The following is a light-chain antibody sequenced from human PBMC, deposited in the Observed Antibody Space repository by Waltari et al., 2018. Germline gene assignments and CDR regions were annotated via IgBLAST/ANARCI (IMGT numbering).Light chain of an antibody. CDR2: LGT. CDR1: QSRLHSDAHIY. Sequence: DIVMTQSPLSLPVTPGEPASISCRSSQSRLHSDAHIYLDWYVQKPGQSPQLLMYLGTNRASGVPDRFRGSASGTDFTLRISKVEAEDVGVYYCMQALQAPHTFGPGTKVDIK. CDR3: MQALQAPHT. J-gene: IGKJ3*01. V-gene: IGKV2-28*01.